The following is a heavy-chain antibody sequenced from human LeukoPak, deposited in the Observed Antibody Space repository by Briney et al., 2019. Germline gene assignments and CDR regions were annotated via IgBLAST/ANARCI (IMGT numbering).Heavy chain of an antibody. CDR2: ISAYNGNT. Sequence: ASVNVSSRASGYTFTSYGISWVRQAPGQGLESVGWISAYNGNTNYAQQLQGRVTMTADTSTRTAYMELRSLRSDDTAVYCCARVAGTRGRGYYYYYMDVWGKGTTVTVSS. CDR1: GYTFTSYG. D-gene: IGHD6-19*01. J-gene: IGHJ6*03. V-gene: IGHV1-18*01. CDR3: ARVAGTRGRGYYYYYMDV.